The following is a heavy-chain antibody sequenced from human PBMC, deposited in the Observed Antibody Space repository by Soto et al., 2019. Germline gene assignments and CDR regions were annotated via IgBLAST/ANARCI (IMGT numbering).Heavy chain of an antibody. CDR3: TKDPLRLEGFDI. CDR1: GFTFSSYA. J-gene: IGHJ3*02. D-gene: IGHD3-16*01. Sequence: GGSLRLSCAAPGFTFSSYALSWVRQAPGKGLEWISVISSSGGGTYYADSVKGRFTISRDDSKNTLDLKMNSLRAEDTAVYYCTKDPLRLEGFDIWGQGTTVTVSS. CDR2: ISSSGGGT. V-gene: IGHV3-23*01.